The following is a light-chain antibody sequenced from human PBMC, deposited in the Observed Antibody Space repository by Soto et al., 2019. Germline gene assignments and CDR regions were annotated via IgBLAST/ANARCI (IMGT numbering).Light chain of an antibody. Sequence: DLQMTQSPSTLSASVGDRVTITCRASQSISSWLAWYQQKPGKAPKLLIYKASSLESGVPSRFSGSGSGTEFTLTISSLQPDDFATYSCQQYNSYARTFGQGTKVEIK. CDR1: QSISSW. J-gene: IGKJ1*01. V-gene: IGKV1-5*03. CDR3: QQYNSYART. CDR2: KAS.